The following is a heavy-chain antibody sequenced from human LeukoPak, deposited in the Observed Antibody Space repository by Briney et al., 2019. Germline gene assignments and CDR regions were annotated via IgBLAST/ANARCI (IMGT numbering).Heavy chain of an antibody. V-gene: IGHV4-31*03. CDR2: IYYSGST. J-gene: IGHJ6*02. D-gene: IGHD2-2*01. CDR1: GGSISGGGYY. Sequence: SETLSLTCTVSGGSISGGGYYWSWIRQHPGKGLEWIGYIYYSGSTYYNPSLKSRVTISVDTSKNQFSLKLSSVTAADTAVYYCARVGGDIVVVPAADINYYYGMDVWGQGTTVTVSS. CDR3: ARVGGDIVVVPAADINYYYGMDV.